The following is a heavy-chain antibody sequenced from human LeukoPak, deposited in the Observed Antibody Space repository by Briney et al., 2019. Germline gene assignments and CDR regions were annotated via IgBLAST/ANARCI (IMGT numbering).Heavy chain of an antibody. D-gene: IGHD2-15*01. V-gene: IGHV1-69*06. J-gene: IGHJ4*02. CDR1: GGTFSSYA. CDR2: IIPIFGTA. Sequence: ASVKVSCKASGGTFSSYAISWVRQAPGQGLEWMGGIIPIFGTANYAQKFQGRVTITADKSTSTAYMELSSLRAEDTAVYYCAKDPRRYCSGGSCHAVDYWGQGTLVTVSS. CDR3: AKDPRRYCSGGSCHAVDY.